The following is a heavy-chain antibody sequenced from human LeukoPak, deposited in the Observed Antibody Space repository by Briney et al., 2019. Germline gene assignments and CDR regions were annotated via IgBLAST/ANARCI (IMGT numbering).Heavy chain of an antibody. D-gene: IGHD2/OR15-2a*01. Sequence: SETLSLTCTVSGCSISSYYWSWIRQPPGKGLEWIGYIYDSGSTNYNPSLKSRVTISVDTSKNQFSLKLSSVTAADTVVYYCARLSFNRGYYYYYYMDVWGKGTTVTVSS. CDR3: ARLSFNRGYYYYYYMDV. V-gene: IGHV4-59*08. J-gene: IGHJ6*03. CDR2: IYDSGST. CDR1: GCSISSYY.